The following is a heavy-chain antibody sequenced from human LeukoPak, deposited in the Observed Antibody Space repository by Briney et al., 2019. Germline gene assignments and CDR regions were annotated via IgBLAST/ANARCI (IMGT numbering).Heavy chain of an antibody. CDR1: GITFSSSY. Sequence: GGSLRLSCAASGITFSSSYMSWVRQAPGKGLEWVSVIYSAGGTYYADSVKGRFTISRDSSKDTIYLQMNSLRVEDTAVYYCAREVVIVVEPAANTIDYWGQGTRVTVSS. CDR2: IYSAGGT. D-gene: IGHD2-2*01. V-gene: IGHV3-53*01. CDR3: AREVVIVVEPAANTIDY. J-gene: IGHJ4*02.